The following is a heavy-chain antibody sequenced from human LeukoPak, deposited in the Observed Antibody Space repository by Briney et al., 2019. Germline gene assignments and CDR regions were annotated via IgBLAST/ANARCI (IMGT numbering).Heavy chain of an antibody. CDR1: GYTFTGYY. CDR2: INPYSGDT. V-gene: IGHV1-2*02. CDR3: ARGTMNLDS. D-gene: IGHD3-22*01. Sequence: ASVKVSCKASGYTFTGYYIHWVRQAPGQRLEWMGWINPYSGDTAYAQKFQGRVTMTRDTSINTAYMELNRLKFDDTAVYYCARGTMNLDSWGQGTLVTVSS. J-gene: IGHJ4*02.